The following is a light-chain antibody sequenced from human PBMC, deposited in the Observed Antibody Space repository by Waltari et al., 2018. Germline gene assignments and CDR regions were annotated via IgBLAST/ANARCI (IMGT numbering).Light chain of an antibody. CDR2: KAS. CDR3: QQYATSWS. Sequence: DIQMTQSPSTLSASVGGRVTITCRASQNINNWGTWYQQKPGNAPKLLMYKASTLENGAPSRVSGSGFGTEFTLTISSLQPDDSATYYCQQYATSWSFGQGTKVEIK. V-gene: IGKV1-5*03. CDR1: QNINNW. J-gene: IGKJ1*01.